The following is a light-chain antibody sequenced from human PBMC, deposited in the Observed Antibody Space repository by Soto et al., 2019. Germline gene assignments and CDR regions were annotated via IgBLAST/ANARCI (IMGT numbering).Light chain of an antibody. CDR3: QQYNIWPRT. J-gene: IGKJ2*01. Sequence: EIVMTQSPATLSVSPGEGATLSCRVSQSISRNLAWYQQIPGQAPRLLIYGASARATGIPARFSGSGSGTEFTLTISSLQTEDFAVYYCQQYNIWPRTFGQGTKLEIK. V-gene: IGKV3-15*01. CDR1: QSISRN. CDR2: GAS.